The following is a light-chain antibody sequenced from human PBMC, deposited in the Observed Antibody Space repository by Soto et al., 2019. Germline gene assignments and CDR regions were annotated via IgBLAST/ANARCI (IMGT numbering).Light chain of an antibody. Sequence: DIQMTQSPSTLSASVGDRVTITCRASQNINNWIAWYQQKPGKAPKFLIYDASTLESGVPSRFSGSGSGTEFTLTISSLQPDDFATYYCQQYRTFGQGTKVDIK. CDR3: QQYRT. CDR2: DAS. J-gene: IGKJ1*01. CDR1: QNINNW. V-gene: IGKV1-5*01.